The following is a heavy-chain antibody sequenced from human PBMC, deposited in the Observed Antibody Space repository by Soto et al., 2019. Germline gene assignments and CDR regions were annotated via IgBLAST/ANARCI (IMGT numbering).Heavy chain of an antibody. Sequence: ASVKVSCKASGYTFTSYDINWVRQATGQGLEWMGWMNPNSGNTGYAQKFQGRVTMTRNTSISTAYMELSSPRSEDTAVYYCARVGSGSYDDAFDIWGQGTMVTVSS. CDR3: ARVGSGSYDDAFDI. CDR1: GYTFTSYD. D-gene: IGHD3-10*01. J-gene: IGHJ3*02. V-gene: IGHV1-8*01. CDR2: MNPNSGNT.